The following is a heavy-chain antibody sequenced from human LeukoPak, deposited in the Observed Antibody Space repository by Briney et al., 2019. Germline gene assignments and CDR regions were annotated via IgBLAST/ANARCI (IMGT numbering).Heavy chain of an antibody. CDR1: GYSISGPYY. CDR3: ARVPYSPPDEYSYGSGYYYMDV. CDR2: IYHTGST. Sequence: PSETLSLTCIVSGYSISGPYYWGWIRQTPGKGLEWIGTIYHTGSTYYGPTLKSRVTISVDTSKNQFSLKLSSVTAADTAVYYCARVPYSPPDEYSYGSGYYYMDVWGKGTTVTVSS. D-gene: IGHD5-18*01. J-gene: IGHJ6*03. V-gene: IGHV4-38-2*02.